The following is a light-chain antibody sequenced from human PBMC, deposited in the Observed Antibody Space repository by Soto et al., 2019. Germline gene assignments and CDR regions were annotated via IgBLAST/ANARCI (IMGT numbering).Light chain of an antibody. CDR3: MQGKHWPHT. CDR2: KVS. V-gene: IGKV2-30*01. CDR1: QIRLDSDGNTY. J-gene: IGKJ2*01. Sequence: DVVMTQSPLSLPVTLAQPASISCRSSQIRLDSDGNTYGTWFQQNPGPSPRRLIYKVSTRDSGVPDRFSGSGSESNFTLKISRVGPEYVGVYYCMQGKHWPHTFGQGTKMEIK.